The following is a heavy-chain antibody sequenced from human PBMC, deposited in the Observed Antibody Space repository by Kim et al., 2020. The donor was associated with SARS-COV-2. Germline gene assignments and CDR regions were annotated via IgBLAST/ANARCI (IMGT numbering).Heavy chain of an antibody. V-gene: IGHV4-39*01. Sequence: SETLSLTCTVSGGSISSSSYYWGWIRQPPGKGLEWIGSIYYSGSTYYNPSLKSRVTISVDTSKNQFSLKLSSVTAADTAVYYCARHKPLRGIEAAGLDYWGQGTLVTVSS. CDR1: GGSISSSSYY. D-gene: IGHD6-13*01. CDR3: ARHKPLRGIEAAGLDY. CDR2: IYYSGST. J-gene: IGHJ4*02.